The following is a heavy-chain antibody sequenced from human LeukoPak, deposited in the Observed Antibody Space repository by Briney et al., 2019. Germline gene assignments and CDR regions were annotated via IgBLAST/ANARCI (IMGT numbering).Heavy chain of an antibody. CDR1: GFTVSSNY. CDR3: ASDYPSFHS. CDR2: IYSGGST. D-gene: IGHD3-16*01. V-gene: IGHV3-53*01. J-gene: IGHJ5*02. Sequence: RGSLRLSCEASGFTVSSNYMSWVRQAPGKGLEWVSVIYSGGSTYYADSVKGRFTISRDRSNNTLFLQMNSLRAEDTAVYYCASDYPSFHSWGQGTLVTDSS.